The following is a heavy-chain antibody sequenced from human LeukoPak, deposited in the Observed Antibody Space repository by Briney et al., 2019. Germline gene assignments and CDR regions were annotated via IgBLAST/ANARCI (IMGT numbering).Heavy chain of an antibody. Sequence: AGTLSLTCAVSGGSISSNNWRSWVRPPPGKALEWIGEIYHSGSTNYHPSLKSRVTISVDKYKNQFSLKLSSVTAADTAVYCCARVDRDGYNPTLIDYWGQGTLVTVSS. V-gene: IGHV4-4*01. CDR3: ARVDRDGYNPTLIDY. J-gene: IGHJ4*02. D-gene: IGHD5-24*01. CDR1: GGSISSNNW. CDR2: IYHSGST.